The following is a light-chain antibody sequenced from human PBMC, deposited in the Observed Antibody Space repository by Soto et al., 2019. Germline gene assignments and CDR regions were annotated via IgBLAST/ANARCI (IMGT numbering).Light chain of an antibody. J-gene: IGKJ1*01. CDR2: DAS. CDR1: QSIGSW. CDR3: QQDASYSPT. Sequence: DDQMTQSPSTLSASVGERVTITCRASQSIGSWLARYQQKPGKAPKFLIYDASSLEAGVPSRFSANGSRIVLTVICSGWQTDDATSCYCQQDASYSPTFGQGTKVELK. V-gene: IGKV1-5*01.